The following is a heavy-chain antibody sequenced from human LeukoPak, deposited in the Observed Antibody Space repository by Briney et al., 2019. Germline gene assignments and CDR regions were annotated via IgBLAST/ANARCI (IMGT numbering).Heavy chain of an antibody. CDR1: GXSVSTNY. Sequence: PGGSLRLSCAASGXSVSTNYLNWVRQAPGKGLEWVSVIYSGGTTYYAEPVKGRFTISRDNSKNMLYLQMNSLRADDTAVYYCARGVRNYYYAMDVWGQGTTVTVSS. D-gene: IGHD4-17*01. CDR2: IYSGGTT. J-gene: IGHJ6*02. V-gene: IGHV3-53*01. CDR3: ARGVRNYYYAMDV.